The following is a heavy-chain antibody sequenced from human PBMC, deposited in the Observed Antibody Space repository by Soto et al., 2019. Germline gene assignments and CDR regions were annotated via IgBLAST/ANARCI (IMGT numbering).Heavy chain of an antibody. D-gene: IGHD6-6*01. CDR2: IYYSGST. J-gene: IGHJ5*02. Sequence: QVQLQESGPGLVKPSQTLSLTCTVSGGSISSGGYYWSWIRQHPGKGLEWIGYIYYSGSTYYNPSLKSRVTISVDTSKNQFSLKLSSVTAADTAVYYCAREVRSSIAARHNWFDPWVQGTLVTVSS. CDR3: AREVRSSIAARHNWFDP. V-gene: IGHV4-31*03. CDR1: GGSISSGGYY.